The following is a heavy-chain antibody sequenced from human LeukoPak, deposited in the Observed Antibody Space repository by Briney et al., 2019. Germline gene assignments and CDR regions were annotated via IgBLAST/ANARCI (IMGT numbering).Heavy chain of an antibody. D-gene: IGHD3-10*01. Sequence: GGSLRLSCAASGFTVSSNYISWVRQAPGKGLEWVSVIYSGGSTYYADSVKGSFTISRNNSKNTLYLQMNSLRAEDTAVYYCARVPGSGTGYYFDYWGQGTLVTVSS. CDR3: ARVPGSGTGYYFDY. J-gene: IGHJ4*02. CDR2: IYSGGST. CDR1: GFTVSSNY. V-gene: IGHV3-66*01.